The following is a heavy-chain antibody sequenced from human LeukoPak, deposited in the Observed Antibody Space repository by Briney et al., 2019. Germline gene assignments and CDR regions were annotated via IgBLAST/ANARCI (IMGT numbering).Heavy chain of an antibody. CDR3: ARDFDFWSAI. Sequence: GGSLRLSCVASGFTFSSYAMGWVRQAPGKGLEWVSAISGSGVTTHYAGSVKGRFSISRDNSKNTLYLQMNSLRAEDTALYYCARDFDFWSAIWGQGTLVTVSS. CDR2: ISGSGVTT. V-gene: IGHV3-23*01. CDR1: GFTFSSYA. D-gene: IGHD3-3*01. J-gene: IGHJ4*02.